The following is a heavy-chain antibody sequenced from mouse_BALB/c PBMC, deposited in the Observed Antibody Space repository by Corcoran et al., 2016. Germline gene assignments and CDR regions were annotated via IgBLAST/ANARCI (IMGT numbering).Heavy chain of an antibody. J-gene: IGHJ2*01. D-gene: IGHD2-10*02. Sequence: EVQLQQSGAELVKPGASVTLSCTASGFNIKDTYLHWVKQRPEQGLEWIGRIDPANGNTKYDPKFQGKATITADTSSNTAYLQLISLTSEDTAVYYCSRKYGKGIYFDYWGQGTTLTVSS. CDR3: SRKYGKGIYFDY. V-gene: IGHV14-3*02. CDR2: IDPANGNT. CDR1: GFNIKDTY.